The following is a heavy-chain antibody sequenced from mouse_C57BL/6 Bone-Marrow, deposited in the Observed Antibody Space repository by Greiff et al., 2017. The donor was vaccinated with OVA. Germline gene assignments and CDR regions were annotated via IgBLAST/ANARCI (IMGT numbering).Heavy chain of an antibody. CDR1: GYAFSSSW. V-gene: IGHV1-82*01. D-gene: IGHD2-3*01. CDR3: ARHEDGYYASYFDY. J-gene: IGHJ2*01. Sequence: QVQLQQSGPELVKPGASVKISCKASGYAFSSSWMNWVKQRPGKGLEWIGRIYPGDGDTNYNGKFKGKATRTAAKSSSTAYMQLSSLTSEDSAVYFCARHEDGYYASYFDYWGQGTTLTVSS. CDR2: IYPGDGDT.